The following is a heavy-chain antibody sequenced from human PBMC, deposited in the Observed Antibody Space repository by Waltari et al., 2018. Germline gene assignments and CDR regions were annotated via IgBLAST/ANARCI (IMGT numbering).Heavy chain of an antibody. Sequence: EGQLVESGGGLVQPGGSLKLSCAASGFAFSSFWMHWVRHVPGQGLVWVSRINSDGSDTSYADSVRGRFTVSRDNAKNMVYLQMKSLRAEDTAIYYCTRDSPSWIWGQGTMVSVSS. V-gene: IGHV3-74*01. CDR2: INSDGSDT. J-gene: IGHJ3*02. CDR3: TRDSPSWI. CDR1: GFAFSSFW.